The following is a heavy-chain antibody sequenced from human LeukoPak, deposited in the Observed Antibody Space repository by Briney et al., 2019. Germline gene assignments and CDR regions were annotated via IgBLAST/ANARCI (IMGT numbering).Heavy chain of an antibody. D-gene: IGHD2-15*01. CDR2: IYYSGST. CDR1: GGSISSGDYY. CDR3: AIGYCSGGSCYSTPAGYYFDY. J-gene: IGHJ4*02. V-gene: IGHV4-30-4*01. Sequence: SETLSLTCTVSGGSISSGDYYWSWIRQPPGKGLEWIGYIYYSGSTYYNPSLKSRVTISVDTSKNQFSLKLSSVTAADTAVYYCAIGYCSGGSCYSTPAGYYFDYWGQGTLVTVSS.